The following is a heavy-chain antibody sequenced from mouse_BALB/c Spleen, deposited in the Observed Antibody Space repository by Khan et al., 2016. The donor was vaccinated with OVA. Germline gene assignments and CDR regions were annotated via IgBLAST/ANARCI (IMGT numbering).Heavy chain of an antibody. CDR3: ARGGGNYRFAY. V-gene: IGHV1S137*01. D-gene: IGHD1-1*02. J-gene: IGHJ3*01. CDR1: GYIFTDFS. Sequence: VQLQQSGAELVRPGVSVKISCKGSGYIFTDFSMHWGKRSHAKSLEWIGVISTYYGDSIYNQNFKDKATLTVEKSSSTAYMELARLTSEESASYYCARGGGNYRFAYWGQGTLVTVSA. CDR2: ISTYYGDS.